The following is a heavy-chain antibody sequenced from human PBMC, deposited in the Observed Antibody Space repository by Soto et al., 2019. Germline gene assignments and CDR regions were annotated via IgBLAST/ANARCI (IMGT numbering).Heavy chain of an antibody. Sequence: QVQLVESGGGVVQPGRSLRLSCAASGFTFSSYDMHWVRQAPGKGLEWVAVISYDGSNKYYADSVKGRFTISRDNSKNTLYLQMNSLRAEDTAVYYCAKDLLSYYYDSSGALDYWGQGTLVTVSS. CDR1: GFTFSSYD. J-gene: IGHJ4*02. CDR3: AKDLLSYYYDSSGALDY. CDR2: ISYDGSNK. V-gene: IGHV3-30*18. D-gene: IGHD3-22*01.